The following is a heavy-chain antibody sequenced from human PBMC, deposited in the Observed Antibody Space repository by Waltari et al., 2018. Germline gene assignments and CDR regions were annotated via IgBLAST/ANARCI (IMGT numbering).Heavy chain of an antibody. CDR2: INYRGTT. Sequence: QLQLQESGPGLVKPSETLALTCTVSGGSTPSDTSYWSWIRQPPGKGLEWIASINYRGTTYYNPSLKSGVIISIDTSKNQFSLELNSVTAADTAVYYCARYWVSGGFHFDYWGQGALVTVSS. V-gene: IGHV4-39*01. D-gene: IGHD2-8*02. CDR1: GGSTPSDTSY. J-gene: IGHJ4*02. CDR3: ARYWVSGGFHFDY.